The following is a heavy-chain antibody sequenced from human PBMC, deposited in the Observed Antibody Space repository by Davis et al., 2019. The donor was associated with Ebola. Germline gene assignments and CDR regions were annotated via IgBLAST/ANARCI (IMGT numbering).Heavy chain of an antibody. CDR3: ARLISTYSSTWWDY. CDR1: GGSISGGDYF. CDR2: IYHSGNA. Sequence: MPSETLSLTCTVSGGSISGGDYFWSWIRQPPGKGLEWIGYIYHSGNAYYSPSLKSRVTISVDTSKNQFSLRVRSVTAADTALYYCARLISTYSSTWWDYWGQGTLVTVSS. D-gene: IGHD6-13*01. J-gene: IGHJ4*02. V-gene: IGHV4-30-4*01.